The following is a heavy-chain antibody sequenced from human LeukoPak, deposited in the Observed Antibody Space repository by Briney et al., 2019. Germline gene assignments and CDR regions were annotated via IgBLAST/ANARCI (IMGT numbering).Heavy chain of an antibody. CDR1: GFTFSSYS. J-gene: IGHJ4*02. Sequence: PGRSLRLSCAASGFTFSSYSMNWVRQAPGKGLEWVSSISSSSSYIYYADSVKGRFTISRDNAKNSLYLQMNSLRAEDTAVYYCARDPTALYYFDYWGQGTLVTVSS. CDR3: ARDPTALYYFDY. CDR2: ISSSSSYI. V-gene: IGHV3-21*01.